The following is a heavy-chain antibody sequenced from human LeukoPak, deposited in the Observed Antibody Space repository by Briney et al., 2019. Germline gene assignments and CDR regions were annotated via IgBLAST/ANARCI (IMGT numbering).Heavy chain of an antibody. V-gene: IGHV4-39*07. CDR3: ARENYCTNCVCWAFDP. CDR1: GGSISSSDYY. CDR2: IYYTGST. D-gene: IGHD2-8*01. Sequence: SETLSLTCTVSGGSISSSDYYWGWIRQPPGKGLEWIGNIYYTGSTSHNSSLESRVTISVYTSKNQVSLQLSSVTAADTAVYYCARENYCTNCVCWAFDPWGQGTLVTVSS. J-gene: IGHJ5*02.